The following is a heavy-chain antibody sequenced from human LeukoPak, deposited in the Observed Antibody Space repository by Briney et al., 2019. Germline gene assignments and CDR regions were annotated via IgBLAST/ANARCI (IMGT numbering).Heavy chain of an antibody. V-gene: IGHV1-2*06. CDR3: ARDPIHGANKFDY. CDR2: INPNSGGT. D-gene: IGHD1/OR15-1a*01. J-gene: IGHJ4*02. Sequence: VASVKVSCKASGYTFTGYYMHWVRQAPGQGLEWMGRINPNSGGTNYAQKFQGRVTMTRDTSISTAYMELSRLRSDDTAVYYCARDPIHGANKFDYWGQGSLVAVSS. CDR1: GYTFTGYY.